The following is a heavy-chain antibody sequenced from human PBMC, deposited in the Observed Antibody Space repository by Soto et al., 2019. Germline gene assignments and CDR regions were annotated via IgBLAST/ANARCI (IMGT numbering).Heavy chain of an antibody. J-gene: IGHJ4*02. V-gene: IGHV3-23*01. CDR1: GFTFSSYA. CDR3: GPRVTGYYDF. CDR2: IDSGGGYT. Sequence: GGSLRLSCAASGFTFSSYAMTWVRQAPGKGLEWVSAIDSGGGYTYHADSVKGQFTISRDNSKNTLYLQMDSLRAEDTAVYYYGPRVTGYYDFWGKGTLVTVSS. D-gene: IGHD2-21*02.